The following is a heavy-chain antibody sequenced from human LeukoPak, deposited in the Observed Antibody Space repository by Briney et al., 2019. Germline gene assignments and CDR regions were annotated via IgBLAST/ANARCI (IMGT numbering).Heavy chain of an antibody. D-gene: IGHD5-12*01. CDR3: ARIRGYSGYDLGGYFDY. Sequence: GGSLRLSCAASGFTFSSYGMHWVRQAPGKGLEWVAFIRYDGSNKYYADSVKGRFTISRDNSKNTLYLQMNSLRAEDTAVYYCARIRGYSGYDLGGYFDYWGQGTLVTVSS. CDR2: IRYDGSNK. V-gene: IGHV3-30*02. CDR1: GFTFSSYG. J-gene: IGHJ4*02.